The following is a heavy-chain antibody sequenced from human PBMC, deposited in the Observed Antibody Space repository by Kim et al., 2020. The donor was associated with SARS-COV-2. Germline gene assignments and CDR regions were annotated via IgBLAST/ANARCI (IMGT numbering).Heavy chain of an antibody. Sequence: SVKGRFTISRDNSKNTLYLQMNSLRAEDTAVYYCASEGLPRYYYYYGRDVWGQGTTVTVSS. D-gene: IGHD5-12*01. J-gene: IGHJ6*02. CDR3: ASEGLPRYYYYYGRDV. V-gene: IGHV3-30*07.